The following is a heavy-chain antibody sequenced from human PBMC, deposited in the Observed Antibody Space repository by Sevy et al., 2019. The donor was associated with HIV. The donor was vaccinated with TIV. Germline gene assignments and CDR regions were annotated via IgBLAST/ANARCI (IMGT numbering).Heavy chain of an antibody. J-gene: IGHJ4*02. CDR3: ARLMAGIVVVSFDY. CDR1: GYSISSGYY. Sequence: SETLSLTCAVSGYSISSGYYWGWIRQPPGKGLEWIGSISHSGSTYYNPSLKSRVTISVDTSKNQFSLKLSSVTAAHTAVYYCARLMAGIVVVSFDYWGQGTLVTVSS. CDR2: ISHSGST. V-gene: IGHV4-38-2*01. D-gene: IGHD2-21*01.